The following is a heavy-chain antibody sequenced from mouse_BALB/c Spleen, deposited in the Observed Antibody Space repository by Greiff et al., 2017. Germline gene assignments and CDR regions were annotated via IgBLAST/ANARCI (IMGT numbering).Heavy chain of an antibody. CDR3: ARWGRRCFDY. Sequence: EVQLQQSGAELVRPGAFVKLSCKASGFNIKDYYMHWVKQRPEQGLEWIGWIDPENGNTIYDPKFQGKASITADTSSNTAYLQLSSLTAEDAAVYCAARWGRRCFDYWGQGTMVTVSA. J-gene: IGHJ3*01. CDR1: GFNIKDYY. V-gene: IGHV14-1*02. CDR2: IDPENGNT. D-gene: IGHD2-12*01.